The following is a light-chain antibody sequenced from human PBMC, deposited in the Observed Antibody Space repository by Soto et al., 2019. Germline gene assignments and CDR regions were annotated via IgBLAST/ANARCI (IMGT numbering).Light chain of an antibody. CDR1: QGIRND. J-gene: IGKJ1*01. V-gene: IGKV1-17*01. Sequence: DIQMTQSPSSLSASVGASVTITCRGSQGIRNDLRLYQQKQGKDTKRMIYATSSLHGETPSRFSGRGSGAEVALTFSSLQPEDFAAYYCLQHIGHPATFGQVTKFDIK. CDR3: LQHIGHPAT. CDR2: ATS.